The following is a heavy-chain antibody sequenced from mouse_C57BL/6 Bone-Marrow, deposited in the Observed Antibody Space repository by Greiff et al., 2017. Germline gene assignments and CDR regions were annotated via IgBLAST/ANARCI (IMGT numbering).Heavy chain of an antibody. Sequence: VQGVESGGGLVQPGGSMKLSCVASGFTFSNYWMNWVRQSPEKGLEWVAQIRLKSDNYATHYAESVKGRFTISRDDSKSSVYLQMNNLRAEDTGIYYCTPFFDYWGQGTTLTVSS. CDR3: TPFFDY. V-gene: IGHV6-3*01. J-gene: IGHJ2*01. CDR2: IRLKSDNYAT. CDR1: GFTFSNYW.